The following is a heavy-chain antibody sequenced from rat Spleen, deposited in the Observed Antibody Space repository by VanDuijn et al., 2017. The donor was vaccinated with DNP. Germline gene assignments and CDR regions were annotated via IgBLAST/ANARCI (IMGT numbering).Heavy chain of an antibody. CDR1: GFTFNNYW. CDR3: ATPVPARY. Sequence: EVQLVESGGGLVQPGRSLKLSCVASGFTFNNYWMTWIRQVPGKGLEWFASITSSGSDTYYPDSVKGRFTISRDNAKSTLYLQMDSLRSEDTATYYCATPVPARYWGQGVMVTVSS. V-gene: IGHV5-31*01. J-gene: IGHJ2*01. CDR2: ITSSGSDT. D-gene: IGHD3-8*01.